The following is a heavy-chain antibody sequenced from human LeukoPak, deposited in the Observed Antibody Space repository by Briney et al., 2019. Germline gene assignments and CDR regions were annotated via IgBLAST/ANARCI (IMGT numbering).Heavy chain of an antibody. CDR1: GGSFSGYY. J-gene: IGHJ5*02. CDR3: ARLTYDILTGWVWFDP. Sequence: SETLSLTCAVYGGSFSGYYWSWIRQPPGKGLEWIGEINHSGSTNYNPSLKSRVTISVDTSKNQFSLQLNSVTPEDTAVYYCARLTYDILTGWVWFDPWGQGTLVTVSS. CDR2: INHSGST. D-gene: IGHD3-9*01. V-gene: IGHV4-34*01.